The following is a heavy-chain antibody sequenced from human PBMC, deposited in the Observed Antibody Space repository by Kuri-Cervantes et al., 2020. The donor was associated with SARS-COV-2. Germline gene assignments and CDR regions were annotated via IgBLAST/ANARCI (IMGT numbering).Heavy chain of an antibody. CDR1: GFTFSSYG. D-gene: IGHD6-19*01. Sequence: LSLTCAASGFTFSSYGMHWVRQAPGKGLEWVAVIAYDGSDKYYAESVKGRFTISRDNSKKSLYLQMNSLRAEDTAVYYCARKDSQWYYFDYWGQGTLVTVSS. V-gene: IGHV3-30*03. CDR3: ARKDSQWYYFDY. CDR2: IAYDGSDK. J-gene: IGHJ4*02.